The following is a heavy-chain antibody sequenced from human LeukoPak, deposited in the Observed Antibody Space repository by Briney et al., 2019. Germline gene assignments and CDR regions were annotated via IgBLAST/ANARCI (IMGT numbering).Heavy chain of an antibody. D-gene: IGHD6-13*01. V-gene: IGHV4-39*02. Sequence: SETLSLTCTVSGDSTSSISYYWGWVRQPPGKGLEWIGSIYYSGSTYYNPSLKSRVTISVDTSKNQFSLKLSSVTAADTAVYYCARDMRIAAAGTVVNYYYYYGMDVWGQGTTVTVSS. J-gene: IGHJ6*02. CDR3: ARDMRIAAAGTVVNYYYYYGMDV. CDR2: IYYSGST. CDR1: GDSTSSISYY.